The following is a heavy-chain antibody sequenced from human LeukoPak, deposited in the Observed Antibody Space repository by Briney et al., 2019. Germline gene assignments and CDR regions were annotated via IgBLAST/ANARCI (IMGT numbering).Heavy chain of an antibody. V-gene: IGHV3-11*04. D-gene: IGHD3-22*01. CDR1: GFTFSDYY. Sequence: PGGSLRLSCAASGFTFSDYYMSWIRQAPGKGLEWVSYISSSGSTIYYADSVRGRFTISRDNAKNSLYLQMNSLRAEDTAVYYCARGYYYDRSGHLGDLRYWGQGTLVTVSS. J-gene: IGHJ4*02. CDR3: ARGYYYDRSGHLGDLRY. CDR2: ISSSGSTI.